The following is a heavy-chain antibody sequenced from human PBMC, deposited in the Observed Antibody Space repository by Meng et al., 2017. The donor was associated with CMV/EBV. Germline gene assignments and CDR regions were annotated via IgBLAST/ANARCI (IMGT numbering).Heavy chain of an antibody. Sequence: SVKVSCKISGGTFNTYVITWVRQAPGQGFELMGLTIPLLDSPTYAQKFRGRVSITTDESTSTVAMELTSLTSEDTAVYYCARDGPGGGNYFLYWGQGTLVTVSS. CDR3: ARDGPGGGNYFLY. J-gene: IGHJ4*02. D-gene: IGHD1-26*01. V-gene: IGHV1-69*05. CDR2: TIPLLDSP. CDR1: GGTFNTYV.